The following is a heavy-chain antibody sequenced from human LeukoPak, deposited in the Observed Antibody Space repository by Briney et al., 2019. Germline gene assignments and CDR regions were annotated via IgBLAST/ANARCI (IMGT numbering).Heavy chain of an antibody. V-gene: IGHV3-7*01. J-gene: IGHJ4*02. CDR3: ARDSPWIDY. CDR2: IKQDGSEK. CDR1: GFTFSSHW. Sequence: GGSLRLSCAASGFTFSSHWMSWVRQAPGKGMEWVANIKQDGSEKYYVDSVKGRFTISRDNAKNSLYLQMNSLRAEDTAVYYCARDSPWIDYWGQGTLVTVSS. D-gene: IGHD1-1*01.